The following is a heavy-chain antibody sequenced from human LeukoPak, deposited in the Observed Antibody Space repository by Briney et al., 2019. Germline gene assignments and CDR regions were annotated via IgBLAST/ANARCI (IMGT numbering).Heavy chain of an antibody. CDR2: ISGSGGST. D-gene: IGHD3-10*01. V-gene: IGHV3-23*01. Sequence: GGSLRLSCAASGFTFSSYWMSWVRQAPGKGLEWVSGISGSGGSTYYADSVKGRFTISRDNAKNSLYLQMNSLRAEDTAVYYCASELWFGEFLDAFDIWGQGTMVTVSS. J-gene: IGHJ3*02. CDR3: ASELWFGEFLDAFDI. CDR1: GFTFSSYW.